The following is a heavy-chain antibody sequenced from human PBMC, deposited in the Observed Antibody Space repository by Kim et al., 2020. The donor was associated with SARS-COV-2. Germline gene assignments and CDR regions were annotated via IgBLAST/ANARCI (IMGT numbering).Heavy chain of an antibody. D-gene: IGHD1-26*01. CDR2: IYNSGNI. Sequence: SESLSLSCTVSDPSITFYYWRWIRQPPGKGLEWIGYIYNSGNINYNPSLRSRVSISVATSSNQFSLKLSSVTAADTALYYCAKLSTGYSGRSFRPEWYFDSWGQGTLVTVSS. J-gene: IGHJ4*02. CDR3: AKLSTGYSGRSFRPEWYFDS. CDR1: DPSITFYY. V-gene: IGHV4-59*01.